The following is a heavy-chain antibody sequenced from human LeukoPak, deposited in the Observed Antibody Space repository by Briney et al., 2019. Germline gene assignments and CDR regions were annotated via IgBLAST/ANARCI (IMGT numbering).Heavy chain of an antibody. CDR1: GYTFTSYA. V-gene: IGHV1-3*01. CDR3: ARGYYDSSGLSSSAFDL. CDR2: INAGNDYT. D-gene: IGHD3-22*01. J-gene: IGHJ3*01. Sequence: ASVKVSCKASGYTFTSYAMHWVRQAPGQRLEWMGWINAGNDYTKYSQNLQARVTITRDTSASTAYMELSSLRSEDTAVYYCARGYYDSSGLSSSAFDLWGQGTVVTVSS.